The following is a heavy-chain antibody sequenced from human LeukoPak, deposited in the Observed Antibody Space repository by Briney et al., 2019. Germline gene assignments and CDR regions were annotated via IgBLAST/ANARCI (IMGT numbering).Heavy chain of an antibody. CDR1: GFTVSSNY. CDR3: ARTYRYYDFLLVDY. V-gene: IGHV3-53*01. CDR2: TYSGGST. Sequence: GGSLRLSCAASGFTVSSNYMSWVRQAPGKGLEWVSVTYSGGSTYYADSVKGRFTISRDNSKNTLYLQMNSLRAEDTAVYYCARTYRYYDFLLVDYWGQGTLVTVSS. J-gene: IGHJ4*02. D-gene: IGHD3-3*01.